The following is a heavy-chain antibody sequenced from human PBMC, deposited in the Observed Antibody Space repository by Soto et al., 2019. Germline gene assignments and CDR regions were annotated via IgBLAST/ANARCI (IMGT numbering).Heavy chain of an antibody. Sequence: GGSLRLSCATSGFTFSNYAMNWVRQAPGKGLECISGISPSGDRTLYADSVKGRSTISRDNSKNMLYLQMNSLRDEDTAKYYCAKDYSYDSPGYKRFDYWGQGTLVTVSS. D-gene: IGHD3-22*01. CDR1: GFTFSNYA. J-gene: IGHJ4*02. CDR3: AKDYSYDSPGYKRFDY. V-gene: IGHV3-23*01. CDR2: ISPSGDRT.